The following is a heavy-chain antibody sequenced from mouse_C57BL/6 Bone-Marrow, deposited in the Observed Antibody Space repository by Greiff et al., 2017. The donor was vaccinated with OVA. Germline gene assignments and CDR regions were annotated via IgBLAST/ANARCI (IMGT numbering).Heavy chain of an antibody. CDR1: GYTFTSYW. CDR3: ARDYDGSRWFAY. D-gene: IGHD1-1*01. V-gene: IGHV1-64*01. J-gene: IGHJ3*01. Sequence: QVQLQQPGAELVKPGASVKLSCKASGYTFTSYWMHWVKQRPGQGLEWIGMIHPTSGSTNYNEKFKSKATLTVDKSSSTAYMQLSSLTSEDSAVYYCARDYDGSRWFAYWGQGTLVTVSA. CDR2: IHPTSGST.